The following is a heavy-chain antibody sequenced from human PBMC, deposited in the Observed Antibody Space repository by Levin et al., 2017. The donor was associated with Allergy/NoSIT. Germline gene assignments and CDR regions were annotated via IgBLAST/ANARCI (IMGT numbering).Heavy chain of an antibody. CDR2: IYNTRTT. CDR1: GGSITSADYY. V-gene: IGHV4-30-4*01. Sequence: SQTLSLTCSVSGGSITSADYYWTWIRQPPGKGLEWIGYIYNTRTTSYNPSLKSRVTTSVDTSKNQFSLNLRSETAADTAIYFCARGRKSQTESSGHFDFWGQGALVTVSS. J-gene: IGHJ4*02. CDR3: ARGRKSQTESSGHFDF. D-gene: IGHD3-3*01.